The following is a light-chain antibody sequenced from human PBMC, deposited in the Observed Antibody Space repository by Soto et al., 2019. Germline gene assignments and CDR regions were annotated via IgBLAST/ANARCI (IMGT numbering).Light chain of an antibody. CDR1: QDIKTY. CDR3: QHLNNYPPFT. V-gene: IGKV1-9*01. J-gene: IGKJ3*01. Sequence: IQLTQSPSSLSASVGDRVSITCRASQDIKTYLAWYQQKQGKAPKLLISGTFTLQSGVPSRFNGSCSGTDFTLTISRLQPEDFATYDCQHLNNYPPFTFGPGTKVDLE. CDR2: GTF.